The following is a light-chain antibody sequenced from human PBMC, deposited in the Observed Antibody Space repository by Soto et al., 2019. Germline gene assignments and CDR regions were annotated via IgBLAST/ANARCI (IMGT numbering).Light chain of an antibody. V-gene: IGLV2-14*01. Sequence: HSALTQPASVSGSPGQSITISCTGTSSDVGGYNYVSWYQQHPGKAPKLMIYDVSNRPSGVSNRFSGSKSGNTASLTISGLQAEDEADYYCSSYTSSSTLDVFGTGTKLT. CDR2: DVS. J-gene: IGLJ1*01. CDR3: SSYTSSSTLDV. CDR1: SSDVGGYNY.